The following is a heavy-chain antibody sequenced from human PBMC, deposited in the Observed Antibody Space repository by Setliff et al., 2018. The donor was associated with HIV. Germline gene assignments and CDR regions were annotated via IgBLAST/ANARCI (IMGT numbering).Heavy chain of an antibody. J-gene: IGHJ4*02. Sequence: ASVKVSCKASGYTFTNYDINWVRQATGQGLEWMGWMNPNSGNTGYAQKFQGRVSMTRDTSIGTAYMQLSGLRSEDTAVYFCARVDGAYNDNIFDYWGQGMLVTVSS. V-gene: IGHV1-8*02. CDR1: GYTFTNYD. D-gene: IGHD1-1*01. CDR3: ARVDGAYNDNIFDY. CDR2: MNPNSGNT.